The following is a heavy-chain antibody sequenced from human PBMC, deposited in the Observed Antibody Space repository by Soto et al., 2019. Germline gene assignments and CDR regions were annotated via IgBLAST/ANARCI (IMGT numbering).Heavy chain of an antibody. CDR2: IYHSGST. V-gene: IGHV4-31*03. J-gene: IGHJ4*02. Sequence: QVQLQESGPGLVKPSETLSLTCTVSGGSITSGGYYWSWIRQHPGKGLEWIGHIYHSGSTYYNPSLKSRLNMLVDTSKNQFSLKLSSVSAADTAVYYCARSSIATLSCRGLDYWGQGTLITVSS. CDR1: GGSITSGGYY. CDR3: ARSSIATLSCRGLDY. D-gene: IGHD6-6*01.